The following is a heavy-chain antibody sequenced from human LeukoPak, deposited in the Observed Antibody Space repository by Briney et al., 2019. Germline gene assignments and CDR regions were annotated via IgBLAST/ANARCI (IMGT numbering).Heavy chain of an antibody. Sequence: GGSLRLSCAVSGFTFSSYWMHWVRQAPGKGLVWVSRIISDGKTTSYADSVKGRFTISRDNAKNTLYLQINSLRAEDTAVYYCARGGEYYYDRSGYYPDYWGRGTLVTVSS. CDR3: ARGGEYYYDRSGYYPDY. V-gene: IGHV3-74*01. J-gene: IGHJ4*02. CDR2: IISDGKTT. D-gene: IGHD3-22*01. CDR1: GFTFSSYW.